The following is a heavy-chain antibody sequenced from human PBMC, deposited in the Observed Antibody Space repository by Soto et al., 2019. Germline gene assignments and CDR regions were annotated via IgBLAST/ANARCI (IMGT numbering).Heavy chain of an antibody. CDR1: GFTFSSYA. CDR3: AKEPGVIYGPYFDY. V-gene: IGHV3-23*01. CDR2: ISGSGGNT. D-gene: IGHD3-16*02. J-gene: IGHJ4*02. Sequence: EVQLLESGGGLVQPGGSLKISCAASGFTFSSYAMSWVRQAPGKGLEWVSAISGSGGNTYYADSVKGRFTISRDNSKNTLYLQMNSLRAEDTAVYYCAKEPGVIYGPYFDYWGQGTLVTVSS.